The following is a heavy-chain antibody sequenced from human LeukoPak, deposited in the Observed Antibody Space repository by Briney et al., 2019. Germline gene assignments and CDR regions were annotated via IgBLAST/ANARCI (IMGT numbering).Heavy chain of an antibody. J-gene: IGHJ4*02. D-gene: IGHD6-6*01. CDR2: IYYSGST. CDR3: ASGLIAAHDY. V-gene: IGHV4-39*07. Sequence: PSETLSLTCTVSGGSISSNTYYWGWIRQPPGKGLEWIGSIYYSGSTYYNPSLKSRVTISVDTSKNQFSLKLSSVAAADTAVYYCASGLIAAHDYWGQGTLVTVSS. CDR1: GGSISSNTYY.